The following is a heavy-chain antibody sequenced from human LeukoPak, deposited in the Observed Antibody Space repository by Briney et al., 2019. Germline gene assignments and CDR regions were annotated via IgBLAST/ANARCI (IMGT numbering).Heavy chain of an antibody. CDR1: GYTFTSYG. J-gene: IGHJ5*02. D-gene: IGHD3-10*01. CDR2: ISAYNGNT. Sequence: ASVKVSCKASGYTFTSYGISWVRQAPGQGLEWMGWISAYNGNTNYAQKLQGRVTMTRDMSTSTVYMELSSLRSEDTAVYYCARVRDSNSFDPWGQGTLVTVSS. CDR3: ARVRDSNSFDP. V-gene: IGHV1-18*01.